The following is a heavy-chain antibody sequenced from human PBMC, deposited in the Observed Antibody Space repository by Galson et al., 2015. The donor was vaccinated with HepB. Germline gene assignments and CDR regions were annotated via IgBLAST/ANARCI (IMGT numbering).Heavy chain of an antibody. V-gene: IGHV4-31*03. D-gene: IGHD3-22*01. CDR2: VYYSGST. J-gene: IGHJ6*03. Sequence: TLSLTCTVSGGSISSGAYYWSWIRQHPGKGLEWIGYVYYSGSTYYNPSLKSRLTISVDTSKNHFSLKLSSVTAADTAVYYCARDRGDYFDNSEKNYYMGVWGRGTTVTVSS. CDR1: GGSISSGAYY. CDR3: ARDRGDYFDNSEKNYYMGV.